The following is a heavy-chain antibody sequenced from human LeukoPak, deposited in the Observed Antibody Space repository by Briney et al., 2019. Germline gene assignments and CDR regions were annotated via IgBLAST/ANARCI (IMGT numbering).Heavy chain of an antibody. CDR1: GLTVTSSY. V-gene: IGHV3-66*01. CDR3: ARDLEAVNTYYIDY. J-gene: IGHJ4*02. Sequence: PGGSLRLSCAASGLTVTSSYIGWVRQAPGKGLEWVSIISSAGTTYYADSVKGRFTISRDNSKNTVYLQVNSLRDEDTAVYYCARDLEAVNTYYIDYWGQGTMVTVSS. D-gene: IGHD4-11*01. CDR2: ISSAGTT.